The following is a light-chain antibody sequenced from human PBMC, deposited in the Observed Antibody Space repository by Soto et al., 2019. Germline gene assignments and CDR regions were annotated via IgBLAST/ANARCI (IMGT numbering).Light chain of an antibody. V-gene: IGKV3-15*01. CDR2: GAS. Sequence: ELVMTQSPVTLSVSPGERATLSCRASQSVSNNLAGYQQKPGQAPSLLIYGASTRATGIPARFSGSGSGTEFPLTISSLQSEDFGVYYCQQYNNWPPFTFGQGIRLEIK. J-gene: IGKJ5*01. CDR3: QQYNNWPPFT. CDR1: QSVSNN.